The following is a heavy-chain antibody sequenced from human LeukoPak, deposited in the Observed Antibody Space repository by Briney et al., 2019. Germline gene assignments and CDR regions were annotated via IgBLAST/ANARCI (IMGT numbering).Heavy chain of an antibody. J-gene: IGHJ5*02. Sequence: APVKVSCKASGYTFTGYYMHWVRQAPGQGLEWMGWINPNSGGTNYAQKFQGRVTMTRDTSISTAYMELSSLRSEDTAVYYCARDNSVGDIAWWFDPWGQGTLVTVSS. CDR2: INPNSGGT. V-gene: IGHV1-2*02. CDR1: GYTFTGYY. CDR3: ARDNSVGDIAWWFDP. D-gene: IGHD3-16*02.